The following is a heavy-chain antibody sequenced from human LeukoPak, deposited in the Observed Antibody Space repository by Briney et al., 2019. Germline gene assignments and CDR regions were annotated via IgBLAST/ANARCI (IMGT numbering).Heavy chain of an antibody. D-gene: IGHD5-18*01. CDR3: ARKGYSYGDPFDY. CDR2: ISSSSSYI. V-gene: IGHV3-21*01. Sequence: PGGSLTLSCAASGFTFSSYSMNWVRQAPGKGLEWVSSISSSSSYIYYADSVKGRFTISRDNAKNSLYLQMNSLRAEDTAVYYCARKGYSYGDPFDYWGRGNLVTVSS. CDR1: GFTFSSYS. J-gene: IGHJ4*02.